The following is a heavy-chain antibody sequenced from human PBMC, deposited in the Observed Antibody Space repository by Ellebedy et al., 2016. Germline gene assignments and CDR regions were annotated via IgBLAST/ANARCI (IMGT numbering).Heavy chain of an antibody. J-gene: IGHJ4*02. D-gene: IGHD6-19*01. CDR2: TSSSGSTI. CDR1: GFTFSDYY. V-gene: IGHV3-11*01. Sequence: GESLKISXAASGFTFSDYYMSWIRQAPGKGLEWVSYTSSSGSTIYYADSVKGRFTISRDNAKNSLYLQMNSLRAEDTAVYYCASSSGWSMNYFDYWGQGTLVTVSS. CDR3: ASSSGWSMNYFDY.